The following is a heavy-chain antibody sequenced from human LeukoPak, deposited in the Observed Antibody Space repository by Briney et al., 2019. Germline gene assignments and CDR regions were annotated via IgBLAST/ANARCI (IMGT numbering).Heavy chain of an antibody. Sequence: GGSLRLSCAASGFTFSSYWMNWACQAPGKGLEWVASINHNGNVNYYVDSVKGRFTISRDNAKNSLYLQMDSLRAEDTAVYYCARVPLTTYYYDSSGYYPWYFDYWGQGTLVTASS. CDR2: INHNGNVN. CDR3: ARVPLTTYYYDSSGYYPWYFDY. V-gene: IGHV3-7*01. J-gene: IGHJ4*02. CDR1: GFTFSSYW. D-gene: IGHD3-22*01.